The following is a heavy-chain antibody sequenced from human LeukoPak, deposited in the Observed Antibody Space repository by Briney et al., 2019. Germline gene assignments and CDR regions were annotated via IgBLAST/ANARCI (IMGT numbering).Heavy chain of an antibody. J-gene: IGHJ5*02. CDR1: GGSISSHY. V-gene: IGHV4-59*11. Sequence: SETLSLTCTVSGGSISSHYWSWIRQPPGKGLEWIGYIYYSGSTNYNPSLKSRVTISVDTSKNQFSLKLSSVTAADTAVYYCARVVRYCSSTSCYFIGFDPSGQGTLVTVSS. CDR3: ARVVRYCSSTSCYFIGFDP. CDR2: IYYSGST. D-gene: IGHD2-2*01.